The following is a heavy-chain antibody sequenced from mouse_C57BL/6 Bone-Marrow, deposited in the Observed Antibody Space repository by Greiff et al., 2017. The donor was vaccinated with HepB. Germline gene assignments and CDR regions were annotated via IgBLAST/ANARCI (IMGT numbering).Heavy chain of an antibody. Sequence: VKLMESGAELARPGASVKLSCKASGYTFTSYGISWVKQRTGQGLEWIGEIYPRSGNTYYNEKFKGKATLTADKSSSTAYMELRSLTSEDSAVYFCARSGDGYPYYAMDYWGQGTSVTVSS. CDR2: IYPRSGNT. V-gene: IGHV1-81*01. J-gene: IGHJ4*01. D-gene: IGHD2-3*01. CDR1: GYTFTSYG. CDR3: ARSGDGYPYYAMDY.